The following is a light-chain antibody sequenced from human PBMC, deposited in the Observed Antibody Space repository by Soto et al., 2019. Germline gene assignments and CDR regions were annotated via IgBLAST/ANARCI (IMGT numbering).Light chain of an antibody. J-gene: IGKJ1*01. V-gene: IGKV1-5*01. CDR2: TAS. Sequence: DIQMTQSPSTLSASLGDRVSITCLASQSISSWLAWYQQKPGKAPKGLIYTASSLHSGVPSRFSGSGSGTEFTLTISSLQPDDFATYYCQHYNSYSEAFGQGTKVDIK. CDR1: QSISSW. CDR3: QHYNSYSEA.